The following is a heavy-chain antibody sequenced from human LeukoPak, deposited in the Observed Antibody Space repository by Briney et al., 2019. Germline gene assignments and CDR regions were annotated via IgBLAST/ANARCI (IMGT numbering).Heavy chain of an antibody. D-gene: IGHD3-9*01. Sequence: GGSLRLSCAASGFTFSGYWMSWVRQAPGKGLEWVANIKQDGSEKYYVDSVKGRFTISRDNAKNSLYLQMNSLRAEDTAVYYCARDLPLYDILTEGGMDVWGQGTTVTVSS. CDR2: IKQDGSEK. J-gene: IGHJ6*02. CDR3: ARDLPLYDILTEGGMDV. V-gene: IGHV3-7*01. CDR1: GFTFSGYW.